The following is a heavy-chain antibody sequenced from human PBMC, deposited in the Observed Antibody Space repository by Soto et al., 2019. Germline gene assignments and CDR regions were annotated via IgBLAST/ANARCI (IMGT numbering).Heavy chain of an antibody. V-gene: IGHV3-15*07. Sequence: EVQLVESGGGLVKPGESLRLSCAASGFSFSSAWMNWVRQAPGKGLEWVGRIKTQSEGASTQYPAPVKGQFSISRDDSKNILSLQLTSLKIEGAAVCYCTTGSYEGFWGQGTLVTVSS. D-gene: IGHD3-3*01. CDR1: GFSFSSAW. J-gene: IGHJ4*02. CDR2: IKTQSEGAST. CDR3: TTGSYEGF.